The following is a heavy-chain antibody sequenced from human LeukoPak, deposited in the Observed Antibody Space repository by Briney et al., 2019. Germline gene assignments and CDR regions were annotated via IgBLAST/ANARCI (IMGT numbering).Heavy chain of an antibody. CDR1: GFTFSSYA. Sequence: GGSLRLSCAASGFTFSSYAMHWVRQAPGKGLEWVAVISYDGSNKYYADSVKGRFTISRDNSKNTLYLQMNSLRAEDTAVYYCARDLVTKVYYYYYGMDVWGQGTTVTVSS. J-gene: IGHJ6*02. CDR2: ISYDGSNK. D-gene: IGHD2-21*02. V-gene: IGHV3-30*04. CDR3: ARDLVTKVYYYYYGMDV.